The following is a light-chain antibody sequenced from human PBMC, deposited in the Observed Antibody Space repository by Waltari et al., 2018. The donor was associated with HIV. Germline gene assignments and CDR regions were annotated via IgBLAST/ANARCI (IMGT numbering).Light chain of an antibody. CDR2: KDS. J-gene: IGLJ3*02. V-gene: IGLV3-25*03. Sequence: SYELPQPPSVSVSPGQTARIPCSGDALPNQYAYWYQQKPGQAPVLVIYKDSERPSGIPERFSGSSSGTTVTLTISGVQAEDEADYYCQSADSSGNYQVFGGGTKLTVL. CDR3: QSADSSGNYQV. CDR1: ALPNQY.